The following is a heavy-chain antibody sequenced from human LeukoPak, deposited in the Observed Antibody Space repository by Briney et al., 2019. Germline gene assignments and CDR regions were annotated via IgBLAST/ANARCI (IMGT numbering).Heavy chain of an antibody. V-gene: IGHV3-7*01. CDR3: ARGGDYAWFDP. J-gene: IGHJ5*02. CDR1: GFTFSSYL. Sequence: GGSLRLSCAASGFTFSSYLMSWVRQAPGKGLEWVANIKQDGSEKYYVDSVKGRFTISRDNAKNSLYLQMNSLRAEDTAVYYCARGGDYAWFDPWGQGTLVTVSS. CDR2: IKQDGSEK. D-gene: IGHD3-16*01.